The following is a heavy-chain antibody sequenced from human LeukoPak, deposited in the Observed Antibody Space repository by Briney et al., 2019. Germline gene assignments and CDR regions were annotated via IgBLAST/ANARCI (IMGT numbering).Heavy chain of an antibody. CDR2: ISGDGVTT. V-gene: IGHV3-23*01. CDR3: AKDAQASSSWSEYFDY. J-gene: IGHJ4*02. D-gene: IGHD6-13*01. CDR1: GFTFSNYA. Sequence: GGSLRLSCAASGFTFSNYAMSWVSQAPGRGLEWVSGISGDGVTTYYADSVKGRFTISRDNSKKTVHLQMNSLRAEDTAVYYCAKDAQASSSWSEYFDYWGQGTLVTVSS.